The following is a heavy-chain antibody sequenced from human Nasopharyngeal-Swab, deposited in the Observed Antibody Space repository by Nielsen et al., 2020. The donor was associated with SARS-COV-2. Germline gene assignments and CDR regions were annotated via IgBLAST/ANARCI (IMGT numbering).Heavy chain of an antibody. Sequence: GESLKISCAASGFTFSSYAMHWVRQAPGKGLEWVAVISYDGSNKYYADSVKGRFTISRDNSKNTLYLQMNSLRAEDTAVYYCAREGVGELFFDLGYFDYWGQGTLVTVSS. CDR1: GFTFSSYA. J-gene: IGHJ4*02. V-gene: IGHV3-30-3*01. CDR2: ISYDGSNK. D-gene: IGHD3-10*01. CDR3: AREGVGELFFDLGYFDY.